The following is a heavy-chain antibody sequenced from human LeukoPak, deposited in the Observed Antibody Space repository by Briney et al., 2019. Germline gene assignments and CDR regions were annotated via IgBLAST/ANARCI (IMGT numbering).Heavy chain of an antibody. J-gene: IGHJ4*02. CDR3: XKDXXXYDSSGLYDY. CDR2: ISYDGSNK. D-gene: IGHD3-22*01. CDR1: GFTFSSYG. V-gene: IGHV3-30*18. Sequence: GGSLRLSCAASGFTFSSYGMHWVRQAPGKGLEWVAVISYDGSNKYYADSVKGRFTISRDNSKNTLYLQMNSLRAEDTAVYYCXKDXXXYDSSGLYDYWGQGTLVTVSS.